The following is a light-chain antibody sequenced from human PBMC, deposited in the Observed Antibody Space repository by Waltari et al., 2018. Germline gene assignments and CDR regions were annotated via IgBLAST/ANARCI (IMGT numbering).Light chain of an antibody. J-gene: IGKJ1*01. Sequence: EIVLTQSPGTASLSQGESVTLPCRASQSVGSSSLAWYQQKPGQAPRLVIYRASRRATGIPDRFSGSGSGTDFSLTISRLEPEDFAVYYCQQHGTLPATFGQGTKVEIK. CDR1: QSVGSSS. CDR3: QQHGTLPAT. V-gene: IGKV3-20*01. CDR2: RAS.